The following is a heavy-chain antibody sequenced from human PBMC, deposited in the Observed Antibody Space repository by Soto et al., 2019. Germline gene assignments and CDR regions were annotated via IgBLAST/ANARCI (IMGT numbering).Heavy chain of an antibody. CDR2: ISGYNGDT. D-gene: IGHD2-8*01. CDR3: AKNGQPPYYYYGMDV. CDR1: GYTFTRYG. Sequence: QGQLVQSGAEVKKPGASVKVSCKASGYTFTRYGISWVRQAPGQGLEWMGWISGYNGDTKYAQKFQGRVTMTVDTSTTTAERELRSLTSGDRAVYYCAKNGQPPYYYYGMDVWGQGTTVTVSS. V-gene: IGHV1-18*01. J-gene: IGHJ6*02.